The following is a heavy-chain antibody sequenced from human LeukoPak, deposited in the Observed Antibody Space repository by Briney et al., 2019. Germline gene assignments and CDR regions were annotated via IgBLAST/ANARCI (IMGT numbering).Heavy chain of an antibody. CDR3: ARVGAATGVDALVGPVDY. CDR2: ISSSSTYI. CDR1: GFTFSSYS. V-gene: IGHV3-21*01. J-gene: IGHJ4*02. D-gene: IGHD6-13*01. Sequence: SGGSLRLSCAASGFTFSSYSMNWVRQAPGKGLEWVSSISSSSTYIYYADSVKGRFTISRDNAKNSLYLQMNSLRAEDTAVYYCARVGAATGVDALVGPVDYWGQGTLVTVSS.